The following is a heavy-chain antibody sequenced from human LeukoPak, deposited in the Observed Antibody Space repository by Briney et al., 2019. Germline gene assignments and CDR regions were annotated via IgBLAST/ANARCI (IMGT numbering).Heavy chain of an antibody. CDR3: ARAPRGTNGYSSSWSNYYYYYMDV. CDR2: INHSGST. CDR1: GGSFSGYY. J-gene: IGHJ6*03. V-gene: IGHV4-34*01. D-gene: IGHD6-13*01. Sequence: SETLSLTCAVYGGSFSGYYWSWIRQPPGKGLGWIGEINHSGSTNYNPSLKSRVTISVDTSKNQFSLKLSSVTAADTAVYYCARAPRGTNGYSSSWSNYYYYYMDVWGKGTTVTVSS.